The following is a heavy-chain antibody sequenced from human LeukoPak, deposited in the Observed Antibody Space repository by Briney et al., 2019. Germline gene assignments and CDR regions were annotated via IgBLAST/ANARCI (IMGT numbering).Heavy chain of an antibody. D-gene: IGHD6-6*01. Sequence: GGSLRLSCAASGFTFSSYSMNWVRQAPGKGLEWVSSISSSSSYIYYADSVKGRFTISRDNAKNSLYLQMNSLRAEDTAVYYCVRDRIAARDWFDPWGQGTLVTVSS. CDR3: VRDRIAARDWFDP. V-gene: IGHV3-21*01. J-gene: IGHJ5*02. CDR2: ISSSSSYI. CDR1: GFTFSSYS.